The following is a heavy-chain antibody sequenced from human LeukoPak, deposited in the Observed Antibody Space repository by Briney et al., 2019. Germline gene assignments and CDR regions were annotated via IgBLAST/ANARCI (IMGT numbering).Heavy chain of an antibody. CDR1: GFTFSSYS. CDR3: ADYRKPQGLDY. CDR2: IGASGSDT. D-gene: IGHD1-14*01. V-gene: IGHV3-23*01. Sequence: GGSLRLSCAASGFTFSSYSMNWVRQAPGQGLEWVSAIGASGSDTYYTDSVKGRFTISRDNSKNTVYLQMDSLRAEDTAVYYCADYRKPQGLDYWGQGTLVTVSS. J-gene: IGHJ4*02.